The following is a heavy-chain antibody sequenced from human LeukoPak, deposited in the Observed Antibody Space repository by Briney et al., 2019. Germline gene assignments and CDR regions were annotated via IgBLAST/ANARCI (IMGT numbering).Heavy chain of an antibody. V-gene: IGHV3-21*01. CDR3: VRDSYSSTWSGLFDC. D-gene: IGHD6-13*01. J-gene: IGHJ4*02. CDR1: GFTFDKYF. CDR2: ISGTSTYI. Sequence: GRSLRLSCATSGFTFDKYFIHWVRQAPGKGLDWVSSISGTSTYIDYADSVKGRFTISGDNAKNSLYLQMNSLRVEDTAVYYCVRDSYSSTWSGLFDCWGQGALVTVSS.